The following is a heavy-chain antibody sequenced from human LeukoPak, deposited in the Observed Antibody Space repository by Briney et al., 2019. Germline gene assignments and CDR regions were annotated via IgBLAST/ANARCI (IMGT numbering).Heavy chain of an antibody. Sequence: GESLKISCKGSGYSFTSYWISWVRQMPGKGLEWMGRIDPSDSYTNYSPSFQGHVTISADKSISTAYLQWSSLKAADTAMYYCARSEAVAGTINYWGQGTLVTVSS. J-gene: IGHJ4*02. CDR2: IDPSDSYT. V-gene: IGHV5-10-1*01. CDR3: ARSEAVAGTINY. CDR1: GYSFTSYW. D-gene: IGHD6-19*01.